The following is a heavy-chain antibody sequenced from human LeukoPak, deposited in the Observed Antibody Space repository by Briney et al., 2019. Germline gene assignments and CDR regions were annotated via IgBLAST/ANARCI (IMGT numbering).Heavy chain of an antibody. V-gene: IGHV1-18*01. CDR3: ARVLPKDIAAAGTLGDY. Sequence: ASVKVSCKASGYTFTSYGISWVRQAPGQGLEWMGWISAYNGNTNYAQKLQGRVTMTTDTSTSTAYMELRSLRSDDTAVYYCARVLPKDIAAAGTLGDYWGQGTLVTVSS. CDR1: GYTFTSYG. CDR2: ISAYNGNT. D-gene: IGHD6-13*01. J-gene: IGHJ4*02.